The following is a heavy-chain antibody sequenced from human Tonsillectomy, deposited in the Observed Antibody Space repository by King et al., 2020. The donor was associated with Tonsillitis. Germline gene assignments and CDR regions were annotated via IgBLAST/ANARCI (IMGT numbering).Heavy chain of an antibody. CDR1: GFTFSSYA. CDR3: ARGIQLWYGIDC. V-gene: IGHV3-30-3*01. CDR2: ISYDGSNK. D-gene: IGHD5-18*01. J-gene: IGHJ4*02. Sequence: VQLVESGGGVVQPGRSLRLSCAASGFTFSSYAMHWVRQAPGKGLEWVAVISYDGSNKYYADSVKGRFTISRDNSKNTLYLQMNSLRAEDTAVYYCARGIQLWYGIDCWGQGTLVTVSS.